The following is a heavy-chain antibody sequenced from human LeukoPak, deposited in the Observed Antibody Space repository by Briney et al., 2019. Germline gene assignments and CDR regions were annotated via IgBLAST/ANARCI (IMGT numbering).Heavy chain of an antibody. CDR2: MHYSGST. V-gene: IGHV4-39*07. CDR1: GGSISGSNYY. J-gene: IGHJ5*02. Sequence: SETLSLTCTVSGGSISGSNYYWGWIRQPPGKGLEWIGSMHYSGSTYDNPSLKSRFTISVDTSKNQISLKLSSVTAADTAVYYCATQRWLQLAWFDPWGQGTLVTVSS. CDR3: ATQRWLQLAWFDP. D-gene: IGHD5-24*01.